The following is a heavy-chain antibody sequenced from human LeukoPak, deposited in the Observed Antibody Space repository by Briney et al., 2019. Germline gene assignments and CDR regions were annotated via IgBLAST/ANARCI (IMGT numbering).Heavy chain of an antibody. Sequence: KSGGPLRLSCAASGFTFSDYYMTWVRQAPGKGLEWVSYISSSSNTVYYADSVKGRLTVSRDNANNSLYVQMTNLRAEDTAVYYCARRAMGATSFDYWGQGTLVTVSS. CDR1: GFTFSDYY. V-gene: IGHV3-11*04. J-gene: IGHJ4*02. D-gene: IGHD1-26*01. CDR2: ISSSSNTV. CDR3: ARRAMGATSFDY.